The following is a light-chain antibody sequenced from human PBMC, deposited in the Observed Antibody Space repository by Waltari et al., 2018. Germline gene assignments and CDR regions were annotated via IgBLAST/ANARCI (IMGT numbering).Light chain of an antibody. CDR1: QNIGRH. CDR2: DAS. V-gene: IGKV3-11*01. J-gene: IGKJ4*01. Sequence: EFVLTQSPATLSLSPGETATLSCWASQNIGRHLAWYQQRPGQAPSLVIYDASNRATGIPARFSGSGSGTDFTLTISSLEPEDFAVYYCQQRSTWPLTFGGGTKVDIK. CDR3: QQRSTWPLT.